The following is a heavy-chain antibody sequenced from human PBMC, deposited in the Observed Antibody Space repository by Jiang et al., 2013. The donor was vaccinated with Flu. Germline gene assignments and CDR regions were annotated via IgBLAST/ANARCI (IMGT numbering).Heavy chain of an antibody. V-gene: IGHV4-39*01. J-gene: IGHJ4*01. D-gene: IGHD4-11*01. CDR1: DESISGSTYY. CDR2: VYYTGST. CDR3: AASYSLQSSFDY. Sequence: VQLVESGPGLVKPSETLSLTCSVSDESISGSTYYWGWIRQAPQKGLEWIGSVYYTGSTYYNLSLKSRLTLSVDTSKNQFSLNLESVTAADTAVYFCAASYSLQSSFDY.